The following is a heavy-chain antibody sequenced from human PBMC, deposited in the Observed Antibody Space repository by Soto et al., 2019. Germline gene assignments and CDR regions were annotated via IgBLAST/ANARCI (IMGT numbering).Heavy chain of an antibody. D-gene: IGHD2-8*01. CDR3: AHSQKDIVLMVYAQGFDP. Sequence: SGPTLVNPTQTLTLTCTFSGFSLSTSGVGVDKIHQTPGKALEWLALIYWDDDKRYSPSLKSRLTITKDTSKNHLVLTMTNMDPVDTATYYFAHSQKDIVLMVYAQGFDPWGQGTLVTVSS. CDR2: IYWDDDK. V-gene: IGHV2-5*02. J-gene: IGHJ5*02. CDR1: GFSLSTSGVG.